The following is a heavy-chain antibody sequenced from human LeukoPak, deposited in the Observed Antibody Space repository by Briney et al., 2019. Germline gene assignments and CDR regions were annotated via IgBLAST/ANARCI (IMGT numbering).Heavy chain of an antibody. D-gene: IGHD6-19*01. CDR3: ARDLKKGYSSGRYSWGTGSSNDY. CDR2: ISAYNGNT. J-gene: IGHJ4*02. V-gene: IGHV1-18*01. Sequence: ASVKVSCKASGYTFTSYSISWVRQTPGQGLQWMGWISAYNGNTNYAQKLQGRVTMTTDTSTSTAYMELRSLRSDDTAVYYCARDLKKGYSSGRYSWGTGSSNDYWGQGTLVTVSS. CDR1: GYTFTSYS.